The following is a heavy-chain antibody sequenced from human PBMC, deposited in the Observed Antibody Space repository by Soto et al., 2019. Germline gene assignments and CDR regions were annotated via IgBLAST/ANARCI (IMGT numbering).Heavy chain of an antibody. Sequence: GGSLRLSCAASGFTFSSYGMHWVRQAPGKGLEWVAVISYDGSNKYYADSVKGRFTISRDNSKNTLYLQMNSLRAEDTAVYYCAKEAMEGYCSSTSCYVWSWFDPWGQGTLVTVSS. D-gene: IGHD2-2*01. CDR3: AKEAMEGYCSSTSCYVWSWFDP. J-gene: IGHJ5*02. CDR1: GFTFSSYG. CDR2: ISYDGSNK. V-gene: IGHV3-30*18.